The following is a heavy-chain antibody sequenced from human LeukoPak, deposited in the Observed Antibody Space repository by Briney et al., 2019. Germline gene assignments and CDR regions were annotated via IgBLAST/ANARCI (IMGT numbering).Heavy chain of an antibody. CDR2: ISAYNGNT. V-gene: IGHV1-18*01. Sequence: ASVKVSCKASGYTFTSYGISWVRQAPGQGLEWMGWISAYNGNTNYAQKLQGRVTMTTDTSTSTAYMELRSLRSDDTAVYYCASGLLDSSAYYGMDVWGQGTTVTVSS. CDR3: ASGLLDSSAYYGMDV. J-gene: IGHJ6*02. D-gene: IGHD6-25*01. CDR1: GYTFTSYG.